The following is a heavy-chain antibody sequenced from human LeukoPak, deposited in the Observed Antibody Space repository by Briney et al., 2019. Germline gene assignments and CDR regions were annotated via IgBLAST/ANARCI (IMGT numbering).Heavy chain of an antibody. Sequence: GGSLRLSWAAAGFTFSSYWMSWVRQAPGKGLEWVANIKQDGSEKYYVDSVKGRFTISKDNAKNSLYLQMNSLRAEDTAVYYCASYSSGWSYYYYYYMDVWGKGTTVTVSS. D-gene: IGHD6-19*01. CDR2: IKQDGSEK. J-gene: IGHJ6*03. CDR1: GFTFSSYW. V-gene: IGHV3-7*01. CDR3: ASYSSGWSYYYYYYMDV.